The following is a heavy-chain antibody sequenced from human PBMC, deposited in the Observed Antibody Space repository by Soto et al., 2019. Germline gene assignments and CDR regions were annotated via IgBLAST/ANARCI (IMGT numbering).Heavy chain of an antibody. J-gene: IGHJ3*02. CDR2: IYYSGST. CDR3: ASPRLRSREDDAFDI. D-gene: IGHD4-17*01. CDR1: GGSISSYY. V-gene: IGHV4-59*01. Sequence: SETLSLTCTVSGGSISSYYWRWIRHPPGKGLEWIGYIYYSGSTNYNPSLKSRVTISVDTSKNQFSLKLSSVTAADTAVYYCASPRLRSREDDAFDIWGQGTMVTVSS.